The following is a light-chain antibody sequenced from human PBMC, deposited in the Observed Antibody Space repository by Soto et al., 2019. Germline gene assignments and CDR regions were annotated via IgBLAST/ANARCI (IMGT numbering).Light chain of an antibody. CDR3: QQYKNWPPLT. V-gene: IGKV3-15*01. CDR2: GAS. Sequence: EIVMTQSPSTLSVSPGERATLSWGASQSVSSNLAWYQQKPVQAPRLLVYGASTRATGIPARFSGSGSATEFTPTISSLQSEDFAVYYCQQYKNWPPLTFAGGTKVDIK. CDR1: QSVSSN. J-gene: IGKJ4*01.